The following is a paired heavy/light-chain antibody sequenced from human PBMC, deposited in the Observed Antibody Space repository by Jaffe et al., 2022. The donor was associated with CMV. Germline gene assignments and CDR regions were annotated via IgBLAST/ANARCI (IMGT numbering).Light chain of an antibody. Sequence: DIQMTQSPSTLSASVGDRVTISCRASQSISDWLAWYQQKPGKAPKLLIYKASSLESGVPSRFSGSGSGTEFTLTISCLQPDDFATYYCQQYNSYIFTFGPGTKVDMK. CDR2: KAS. J-gene: IGKJ3*01. CDR1: QSISDW. V-gene: IGKV1-5*03. CDR3: QQYNSYIFT.
Heavy chain of an antibody. CDR2: IDWDDDK. J-gene: IGHJ6*03. Sequence: QVTLRESGPALVKPTQTLTLTCSFSGFSLRTTGMCVSWIRQPPGKALEWLARIDWDDDKFYNTSLKTRLTISKDTSKNQVVLTMTNMDPVDTATYFCARTSRIAGAGGRNYYYMDVWGKGTTVAVSS. D-gene: IGHD1-26*01. V-gene: IGHV2-70*17. CDR3: ARTSRIAGAGGRNYYYMDV. CDR1: GFSLRTTGMC.